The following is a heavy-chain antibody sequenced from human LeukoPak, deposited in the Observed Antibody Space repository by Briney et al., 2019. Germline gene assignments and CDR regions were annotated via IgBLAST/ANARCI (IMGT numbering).Heavy chain of an antibody. J-gene: IGHJ3*01. CDR2: FDSEEGET. D-gene: IGHD2-21*01. CDR1: GYTLTELS. CDR3: ARYYCGDDCYSVSGLLLAFDF. Sequence: GASVKVSCKVSGYTLTELSMHWVRQAPGKGLEWMGGFDSEEGETIYAQKFHGRVTMTEDTSTDTDYMELSSLRAEDTAVYYCARYYCGDDCYSVSGLLLAFDFWGQGTMVTVSS. V-gene: IGHV1-24*01.